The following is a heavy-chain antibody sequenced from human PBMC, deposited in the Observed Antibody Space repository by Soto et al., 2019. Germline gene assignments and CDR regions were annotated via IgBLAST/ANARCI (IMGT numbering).Heavy chain of an antibody. CDR3: ARSGIAAAGTYYSYYGMDV. D-gene: IGHD6-13*01. J-gene: IGHJ6*02. CDR1: GGTFSSYA. V-gene: IGHV1-69*01. Sequence: QVQLVQSGAEVKKPGSSVKVSCKASGGTFSSYAISWVRQAPGQGLEWMGGIIPIFGTANYAQKFQGRVTITADESTSTAYLELSSLRSEDTAVYYCARSGIAAAGTYYSYYGMDVWGQGTTVTVSS. CDR2: IIPIFGTA.